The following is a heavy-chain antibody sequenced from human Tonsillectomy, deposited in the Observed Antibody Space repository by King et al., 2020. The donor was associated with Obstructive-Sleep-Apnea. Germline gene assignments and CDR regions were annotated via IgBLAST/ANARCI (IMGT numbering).Heavy chain of an antibody. J-gene: IGHJ4*02. CDR1: GGTFSSYA. CDR3: ARGFGSGSYSLYYFDY. D-gene: IGHD3-10*01. Sequence: QLVQSGAEVKKPGSSVKVSCKASGGTFSSYAISWVRQAPGQGLEWMGGIIPLFGTAKYAKKYQGRVTITADESTSTAYMELSSLRSEDTAVYYCARGFGSGSYSLYYFDYWGQGTLVTVSS. CDR2: IIPLFGTA. V-gene: IGHV1-69*01.